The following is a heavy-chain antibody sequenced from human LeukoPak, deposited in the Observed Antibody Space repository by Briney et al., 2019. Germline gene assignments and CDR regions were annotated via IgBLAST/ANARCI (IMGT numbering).Heavy chain of an antibody. D-gene: IGHD1-26*01. CDR2: IKQDGSEK. Sequence: GGSLRLSCAASGFTFSSYWMSWVRQAPGKGLDWVPNIKQDGSEKYYVDSVKGRFTISRDNAKNSLYLQMNSLRAEDTAVYYCARVGGSYWNWFDPWGQGTLVTVSS. CDR1: GFTFSSYW. CDR3: ARVGGSYWNWFDP. J-gene: IGHJ5*02. V-gene: IGHV3-7*01.